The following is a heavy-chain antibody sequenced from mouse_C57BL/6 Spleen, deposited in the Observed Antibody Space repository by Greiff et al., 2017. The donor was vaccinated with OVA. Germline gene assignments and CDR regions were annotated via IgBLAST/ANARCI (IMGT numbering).Heavy chain of an antibody. V-gene: IGHV5-12*01. CDR3: ARPDYGNYAWFAY. CDR1: GFTFSDYY. J-gene: IGHJ3*01. CDR2: ISNGGGST. Sequence: EVQGVESGGGLVQPGGSLKLSCAASGFTFSDYYMYWVRQTPEKRLEWVAYISNGGGSTYYPDTVKGRFTISRDNAKNTLYLQMSRLKSEDTAMYYCARPDYGNYAWFAYWGQGTLVTVSA. D-gene: IGHD2-1*01.